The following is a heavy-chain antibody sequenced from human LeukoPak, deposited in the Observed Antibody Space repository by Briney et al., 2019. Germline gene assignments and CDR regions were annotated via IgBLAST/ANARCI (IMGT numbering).Heavy chain of an antibody. D-gene: IGHD2-2*01. Sequence: ASVKVSCKASGGTFSSYAISWVRQATGQGLEWMGWMNPNSGNTGYAQKFQGRVTMTRNTSISTAYMELSSLRSEDTAVYYCASYVFREGYCSSTSCYPGVYGMDVWGQGTTVTVSS. CDR2: MNPNSGNT. J-gene: IGHJ6*02. CDR1: GGTFSSYA. V-gene: IGHV1-8*02. CDR3: ASYVFREGYCSSTSCYPGVYGMDV.